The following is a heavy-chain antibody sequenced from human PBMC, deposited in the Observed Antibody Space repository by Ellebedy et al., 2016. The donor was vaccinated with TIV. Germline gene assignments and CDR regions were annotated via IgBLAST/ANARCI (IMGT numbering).Heavy chain of an antibody. D-gene: IGHD5-18*01. Sequence: GGSLRLXXAASGFTFSSYAMHWVRQAPGKGLEWVAVISYDGSNKYYADSVKGRFTISRDNSKNTLYLQMNSLRAEDTAVYYCARPWRGQLWKPFDYWGQGTLVTVSS. V-gene: IGHV3-30-3*01. CDR3: ARPWRGQLWKPFDY. CDR2: ISYDGSNK. J-gene: IGHJ4*02. CDR1: GFTFSSYA.